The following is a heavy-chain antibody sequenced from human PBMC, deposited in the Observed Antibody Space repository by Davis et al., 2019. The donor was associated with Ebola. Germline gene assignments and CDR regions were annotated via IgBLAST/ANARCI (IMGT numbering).Heavy chain of an antibody. V-gene: IGHV3-33*01. D-gene: IGHD6-13*01. CDR2: IKQDGSEK. CDR3: ARFGIAAASIYYYYYGMDV. J-gene: IGHJ6*02. Sequence: GESLKISCAASGFTFSSYGMHWVRQAPGKGLEWVANIKQDGSEKYYADSVKGRFTISRDNSKNTLYLQMNSLRAEDTAVYYCARFGIAAASIYYYYYGMDVWGQGTTVTVSS. CDR1: GFTFSSYG.